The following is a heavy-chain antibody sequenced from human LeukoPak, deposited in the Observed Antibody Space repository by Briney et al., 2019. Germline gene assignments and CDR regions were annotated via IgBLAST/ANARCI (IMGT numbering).Heavy chain of an antibody. CDR2: MNPNSGNT. D-gene: IGHD4-17*01. J-gene: IGHJ4*02. V-gene: IGHV1-8*01. CDR1: GYTFTSYD. Sequence: GASVKVSCKASGYTFTSYDINWVRQATGQGLEWMGWMNPNSGNTGYAQKFQGRVTMTWNTSISTAYMELSSLRSEDTAVYYCARDRSDSTDYVLPDYWGQGTLVTVSS. CDR3: ARDRSDSTDYVLPDY.